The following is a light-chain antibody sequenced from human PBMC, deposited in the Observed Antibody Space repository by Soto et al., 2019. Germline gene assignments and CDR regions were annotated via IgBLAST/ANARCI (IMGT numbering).Light chain of an antibody. J-gene: IGKJ4*01. V-gene: IGKV3-11*01. CDR2: DAS. CDR1: QSFNNY. Sequence: EIVLTQSPATLSFSPGEGATLSCRASQSFNNYLAWYQQKPGQAPRLLIYDASNRATGIPARFSGSGSGTDFTLTISSLEPEDSAVYYCQQRRYWPLTFGGGTRVHIK. CDR3: QQRRYWPLT.